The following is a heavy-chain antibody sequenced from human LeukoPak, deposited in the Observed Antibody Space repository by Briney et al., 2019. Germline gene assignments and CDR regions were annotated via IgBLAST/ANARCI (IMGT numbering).Heavy chain of an antibody. Sequence: GGSLRLSCAASGFIVSNKYMTWVRQAPGKGLEWVSLIYSDGRTYYADSVRGRCTISRDNSKNTLYLQMGSLRAEDMAVYYCASSTESYYYYYMDVWGKGTTVTVSS. CDR3: ASSTESYYYYYMDV. CDR2: IYSDGRT. J-gene: IGHJ6*03. V-gene: IGHV3-66*02. CDR1: GFIVSNKY. D-gene: IGHD4-11*01.